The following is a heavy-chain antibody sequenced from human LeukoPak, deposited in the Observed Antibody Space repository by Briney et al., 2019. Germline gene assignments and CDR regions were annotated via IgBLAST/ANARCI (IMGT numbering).Heavy chain of an antibody. CDR2: IIPIFGTA. V-gene: IGHV1-69*13. D-gene: IGHD3-9*01. J-gene: IGHJ4*02. CDR1: GGTFSSYA. Sequence: ASVKVSCKASGGTFSSYAISWVRQAPGQGPEWMGGIIPIFGTANYAQKFQGRVTITADESTSTAYMELSSLRSEDTAVYYCARVLRYFDWFDYWGQGTLVTVSS. CDR3: ARVLRYFDWFDY.